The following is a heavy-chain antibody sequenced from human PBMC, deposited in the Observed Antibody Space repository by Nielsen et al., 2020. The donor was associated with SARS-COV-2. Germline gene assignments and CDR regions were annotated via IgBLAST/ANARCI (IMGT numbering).Heavy chain of an antibody. D-gene: IGHD5-12*01. Sequence: GGSLRLSCAVSGFTFSSDWMSWVRQAPGKGLEWVANIKQDGTEKYYVDSVKGRFTISRDNAKNSLYLQMNSLRAEDTAMYYCARVTQSGYSGYAFDYWGQGTLVTVSS. CDR1: GFTFSSDW. V-gene: IGHV3-7*03. CDR2: IKQDGTEK. J-gene: IGHJ4*02. CDR3: ARVTQSGYSGYAFDY.